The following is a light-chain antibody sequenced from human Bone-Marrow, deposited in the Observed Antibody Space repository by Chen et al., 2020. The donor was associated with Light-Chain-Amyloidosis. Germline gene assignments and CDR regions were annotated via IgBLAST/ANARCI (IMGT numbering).Light chain of an antibody. CDR1: NIGSTS. CDR3: QVWDRSSDSPV. J-gene: IGLJ3*02. V-gene: IGLV3-21*02. CDR2: DDS. Sequence: SYVLTQPSSVSVAPGQTATIACGGNNIGSTSVHWYQQTPGQAPLLVVYDDSDRPSGIPERLSGSNAGNTATLTISRVEAGDEADDYCQVWDRSSDSPVFGGGTKLTVL.